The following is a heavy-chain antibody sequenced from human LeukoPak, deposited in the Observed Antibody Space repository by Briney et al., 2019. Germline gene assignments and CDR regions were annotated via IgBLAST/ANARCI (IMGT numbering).Heavy chain of an antibody. CDR3: AKDGHGDYGQPFYYGMDV. CDR1: GFTFSSYG. D-gene: IGHD4-17*01. CDR2: ISYDGSNK. V-gene: IGHV3-30*18. J-gene: IGHJ6*02. Sequence: GGSLRLSCAASGFTFSSYGMHWVRQAPGKGLEWVAVISYDGSNKYYADSVKGRFTISRDNSKNTLYLQMNSLRAEVTAVYYCAKDGHGDYGQPFYYGMDVWGQGTTVTVSS.